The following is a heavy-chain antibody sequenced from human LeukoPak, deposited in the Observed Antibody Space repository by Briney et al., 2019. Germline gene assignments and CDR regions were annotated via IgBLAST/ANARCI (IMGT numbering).Heavy chain of an antibody. Sequence: SETLSLTCTVSGGSISSHYWSWIRQPPGKGLEWIGEINHSGSTNYNPSLKSRVTISVDTSKNQFSLKLSSVTAADTAVYYCARGGYCRGWYPYYYHYGMDVWGQGTTVTVSS. CDR3: ARGGYCRGWYPYYYHYGMDV. CDR1: GGSISSHY. V-gene: IGHV4-34*01. CDR2: INHSGST. D-gene: IGHD6-19*01. J-gene: IGHJ6*02.